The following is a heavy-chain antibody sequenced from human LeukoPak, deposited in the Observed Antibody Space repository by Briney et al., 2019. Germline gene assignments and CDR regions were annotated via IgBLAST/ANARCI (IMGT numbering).Heavy chain of an antibody. D-gene: IGHD3-10*01. V-gene: IGHV4-59*12. CDR3: ARDVYYYGSGSYFLDY. J-gene: IGHJ4*02. CDR2: IYYSGST. Sequence: PSETLSLTCTVSGGSISSYYWSWIRQPPGKGLEWIGYIYYSGSTNYNPSLKSRVTMSVDTSKNQFSLKLSSVTAADTAMYYCARDVYYYGSGSYFLDYWGQGTLVTVSS. CDR1: GGSISSYY.